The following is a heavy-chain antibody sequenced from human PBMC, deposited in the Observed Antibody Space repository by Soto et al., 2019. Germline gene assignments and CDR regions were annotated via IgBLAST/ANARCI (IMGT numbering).Heavy chain of an antibody. J-gene: IGHJ5*02. CDR2: IYYSGST. CDR3: AKLMYSNSKRYFARWFDH. CDR1: GGSINSGDYY. V-gene: IGHV4-30-4*01. Sequence: QVQLQESGPGLVKPSQTLSLTCTVSGGSINSGDYYWSWIRQPPGKGLEVIGYIYYSGSTYYNPSLKRRVTISVATTKNQFSLSLSSVTAADTAVYHCAKLMYSNSKRYFARWFDHWGQGTLVTVSS. D-gene: IGHD6-6*01.